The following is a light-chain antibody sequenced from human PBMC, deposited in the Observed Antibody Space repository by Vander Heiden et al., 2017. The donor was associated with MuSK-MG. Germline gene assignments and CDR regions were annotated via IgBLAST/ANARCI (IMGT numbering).Light chain of an antibody. CDR3: QAYDSSLSGLYV. Sequence: QSVLTQPPSVSVAPGQRVTISCTGSSSNIGAGSDVHWYQQLPGTAPKLLIYGNTNRPSGVPDRFSGSKSGTSASLAITGLQAEDEADYYCQAYDSSLSGLYVFGTGTKVTVL. CDR1: SSNIGAGSD. CDR2: GNT. J-gene: IGLJ1*01. V-gene: IGLV1-40*01.